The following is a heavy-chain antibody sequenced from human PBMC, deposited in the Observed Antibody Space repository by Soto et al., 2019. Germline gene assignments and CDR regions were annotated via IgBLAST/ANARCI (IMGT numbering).Heavy chain of an antibody. D-gene: IGHD2-21*01. J-gene: IGHJ1*01. CDR2: IGGSGGDI. Sequence: EVQLLESGGGMEQPGGSLRLSCVASGFTFSVYAMSWVRQAPGKGLEWVSVIGGSGGDIYYADSVKGRFTISRDNSKNTLYHQLTTLRAADTAVYYCANQQGSLWRSYYFQYCCLGTLVTVFS. CDR1: GFTFSVYA. V-gene: IGHV3-23*01. CDR3: ANQQGSLWRSYYFQY.